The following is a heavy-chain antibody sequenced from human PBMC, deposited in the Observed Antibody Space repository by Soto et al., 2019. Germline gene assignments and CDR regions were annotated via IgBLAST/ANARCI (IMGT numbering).Heavy chain of an antibody. Sequence: ASVKVSCKASGYTFTRYCISWVRQAPGQGLEWMGWISNYDGDSKYAEDLQGRVIMTTDTSTSTAYMELRSLRTDDTATYYCGRSDSSGYYYYGMDVWGQGTTVTVSS. V-gene: IGHV1-18*01. D-gene: IGHD3-22*01. J-gene: IGHJ6*02. CDR2: ISNYDGDS. CDR3: GRSDSSGYYYYGMDV. CDR1: GYTFTRYC.